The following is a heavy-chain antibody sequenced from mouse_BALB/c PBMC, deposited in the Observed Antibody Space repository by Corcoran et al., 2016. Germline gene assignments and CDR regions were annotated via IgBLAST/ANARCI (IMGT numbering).Heavy chain of an antibody. CDR3: ANWDWYVDV. J-gene: IGHJ1*01. Sequence: EVQLQQSGAELVKPGASVKLSCTAYGFNINDTYMHWVKQRPEQGLEWIGRIDPANGNTKYDPKFQGKATITADTSSNTAYLQLSSLKSEDTAVYYCANWDWYVDVWGAGTTVTVSS. D-gene: IGHD4-1*01. CDR2: IDPANGNT. CDR1: GFNINDTY. V-gene: IGHV14-3*02.